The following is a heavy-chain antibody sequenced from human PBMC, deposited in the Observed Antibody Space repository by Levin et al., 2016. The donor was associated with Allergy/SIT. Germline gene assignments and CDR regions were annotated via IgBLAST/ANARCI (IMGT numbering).Heavy chain of an antibody. J-gene: IGHJ5*02. Sequence: GGSLRLSCAASGFTFSSYTMNWVRQAPGKGPEWVSLISTRSSTIYYADSVKGRFTISRDNAKNSLYLQMNSLRAEDTAVYYCARAPRYFGSGTDYNWFDPWGQGTLVTVSS. CDR1: GFTFSSYT. CDR2: ISTRSSTI. V-gene: IGHV3-48*01. D-gene: IGHD3-10*01. CDR3: ARAPRYFGSGTDYNWFDP.